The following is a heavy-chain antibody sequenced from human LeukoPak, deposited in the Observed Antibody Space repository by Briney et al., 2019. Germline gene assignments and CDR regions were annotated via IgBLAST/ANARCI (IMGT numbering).Heavy chain of an antibody. Sequence: KSSQTLSLTCTVSGGSISSGSYYWSWIRQPAGKGLEWIGRIYTSGSTNYNPSLKSRVTISVDTSKNQFSLKLSSVTAADTAVYYCARDAMGRFGWEGGPTRYYYMDVWGKGTTVTVSS. J-gene: IGHJ6*03. CDR1: GGSISSGSYY. CDR3: ARDAMGRFGWEGGPTRYYYMDV. D-gene: IGHD1-26*01. CDR2: IYTSGST. V-gene: IGHV4-61*02.